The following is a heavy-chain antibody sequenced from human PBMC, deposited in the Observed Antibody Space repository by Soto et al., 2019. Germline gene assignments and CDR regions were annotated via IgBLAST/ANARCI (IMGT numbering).Heavy chain of an antibody. V-gene: IGHV3-30*18. J-gene: IGHJ5*02. CDR1: GFTFSSYG. CDR2: ISYDGSNK. CDR3: AKYGDYVAFWFDP. Sequence: GGSLRLSCAASGFTFSSYGMHWVRQAPGKGLEWVAVISYDGSNKYYADSVKGRFTISRDNSKNTLYLQMNSLRAEDTAVYYCAKYGDYVAFWFDPWGQGTLVTVSS. D-gene: IGHD4-17*01.